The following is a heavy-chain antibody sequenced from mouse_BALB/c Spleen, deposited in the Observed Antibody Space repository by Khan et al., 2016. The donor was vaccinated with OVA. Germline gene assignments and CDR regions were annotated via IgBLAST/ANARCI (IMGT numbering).Heavy chain of an antibody. J-gene: IGHJ4*01. Sequence: DLVKPGASVKLSCKTSGYTFTSYWINWIKQRPGQGLEWIGRIAPGSGSTYYNEMFKGKASLTVDTSSSTAFIQLSSLSSEDSAVYYCARVNYYGRTCYAMDYWGQGTSVTVSS. V-gene: IGHV1S41*01. CDR2: IAPGSGST. CDR3: ARVNYYGRTCYAMDY. CDR1: GYTFTSYW. D-gene: IGHD1-1*01.